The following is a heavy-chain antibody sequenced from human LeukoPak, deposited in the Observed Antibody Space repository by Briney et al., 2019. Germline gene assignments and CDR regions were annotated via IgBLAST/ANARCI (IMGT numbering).Heavy chain of an antibody. CDR1: GFTFSNAW. V-gene: IGHV3-15*01. J-gene: IGHJ5*02. CDR2: IKSKTDGGTT. CDR3: TTDDSSGWYRWFDP. D-gene: IGHD6-19*01. Sequence: PGGSLRLSCAASGFTFSNAWMSWVRQTPRKRLEWVGRIKSKTDGGTTDYAAPVKGRFTISRDDSKNTLYLQMNSLKTEDTAVCYCTTDDSSGWYRWFDPWGQGTLVTVSS.